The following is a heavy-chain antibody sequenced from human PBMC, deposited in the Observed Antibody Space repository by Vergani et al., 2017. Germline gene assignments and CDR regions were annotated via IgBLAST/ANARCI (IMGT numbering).Heavy chain of an antibody. CDR3: AKQYFVSGNYLFDY. Sequence: EVQLLESGGGLVQPGGSLRLTCAASEFTFSNYAMNWVRQAPGKGLEWVSGISGSGVCANYTDSVKGRFTISRDNSKNMLFLQMNNLRTEDTAIYYCAKQYFVSGNYLFDYWGQGTLVTVSS. V-gene: IGHV3-23*01. D-gene: IGHD3-9*01. CDR2: ISGSGVCA. CDR1: EFTFSNYA. J-gene: IGHJ4*02.